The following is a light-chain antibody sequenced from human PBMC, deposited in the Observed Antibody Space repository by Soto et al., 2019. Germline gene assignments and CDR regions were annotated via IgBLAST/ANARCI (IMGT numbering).Light chain of an antibody. CDR3: QQHYNWSHT. V-gene: IGKV3-15*01. CDR1: QSVNRN. CDR2: GPS. J-gene: IGKJ1*01. Sequence: EIVMTQSPATLSVSPGERASLSCRASQSVNRNYSWYQQQPGQAPRLLIFGPSTRATGGPGRISSSGSGTEFTPPTSSLQAEDFAADYCQQHYNWSHTFGQGTKVDIK.